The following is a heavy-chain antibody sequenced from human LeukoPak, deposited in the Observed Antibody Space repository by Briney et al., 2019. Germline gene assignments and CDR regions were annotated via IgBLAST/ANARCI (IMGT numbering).Heavy chain of an antibody. CDR1: GFTFSSYG. D-gene: IGHD6-13*01. J-gene: IGHJ4*02. CDR3: AKGWDSSSWRGYFDY. V-gene: IGHV3-30*18. Sequence: GGSLRLSCAASGFTFSSYGMHWVRQAPGKGLEWVAVISFDGSNKNYADSVKGRFTISRDNSKNTLFLQMNSLRAEDTAVYYCAKGWDSSSWRGYFDYWGQGTLVTVSS. CDR2: ISFDGSNK.